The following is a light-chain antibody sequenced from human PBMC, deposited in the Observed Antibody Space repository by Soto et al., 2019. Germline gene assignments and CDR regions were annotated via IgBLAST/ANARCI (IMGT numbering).Light chain of an antibody. V-gene: IGLV1-47*01. J-gene: IGLJ2*01. CDR3: AAWDDSLSGVV. CDR2: RNN. CDR1: SSNIGSNY. Sequence: QSVLTQPPSASGTPGQRVTISCSGSSSNIGSNYVYWYQQLPGTAPQLLIYRNNQRPSGVPDRFSGSKSGTSASLAISGLRSDDEADYYCAAWDDSLSGVVFGGGTKVTVL.